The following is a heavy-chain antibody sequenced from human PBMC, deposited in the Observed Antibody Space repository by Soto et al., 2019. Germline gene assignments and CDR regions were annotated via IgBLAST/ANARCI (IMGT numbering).Heavy chain of an antibody. CDR2: VKDGGHT. Sequence: QVQLQQWGAGLLKPSETLSLNCAVTGGSLSGYYWSWIRQPPGKGLEWIGEVKDGGHTNYSPSLRGRVTISSDTSNTQFSLRLNSVTAADTGVYYCARGQEGVAATHWDQGSLVTVSS. CDR3: ARGQEGVAATH. D-gene: IGHD6-25*01. V-gene: IGHV4-34*01. CDR1: GGSLSGYY. J-gene: IGHJ4*02.